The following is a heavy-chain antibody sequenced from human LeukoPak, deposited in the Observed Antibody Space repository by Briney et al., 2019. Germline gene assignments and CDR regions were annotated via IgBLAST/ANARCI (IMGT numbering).Heavy chain of an antibody. CDR3: AEEDY. CDR2: ISYDGSNK. V-gene: IGHV3-30*18. J-gene: IGHJ4*02. Sequence: PGRSLRLSCAASGFTFSSYGMHWVRQAPGKGLEWVAVISYDGSNKYYADSVKGRFTISRDNAKNSLYLQMNSLRAEDTAVYYCAEEDYWGQGTLVTVSS. CDR1: GFTFSSYG.